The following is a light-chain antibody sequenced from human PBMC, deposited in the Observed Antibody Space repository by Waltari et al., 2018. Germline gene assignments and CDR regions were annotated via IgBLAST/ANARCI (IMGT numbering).Light chain of an antibody. Sequence: DIVMTQSPATLSVSPGERATLPCRASQSVSSNLAWYQQKPGQAPRLLIYGASTRATGIPARFSGSGSGTEFTLTISSLQSEDFAVYYCQQYNNWLGTFGQGTKVEIK. J-gene: IGKJ1*01. CDR1: QSVSSN. CDR3: QQYNNWLGT. CDR2: GAS. V-gene: IGKV3-15*01.